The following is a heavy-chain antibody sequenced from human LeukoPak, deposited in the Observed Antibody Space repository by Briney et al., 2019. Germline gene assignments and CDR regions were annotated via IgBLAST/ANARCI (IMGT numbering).Heavy chain of an antibody. CDR3: ARAGYYGTSWHKERTGNMYWNF. J-gene: IGHJ4*02. CDR1: GGSISSSSYY. CDR2: IYYSGST. D-gene: IGHD6-13*01. V-gene: IGHV4-39*07. Sequence: SETLSLTCTVSGGSISSSSYYCGWIRQPPGKGLEWIGTIYYSGSTYYNPSLRSRVTISVDTSRIQFSLRLSSVTATDTAVYFCARAGYYGTSWHKERTGNMYWNFRGQGTLVTVSS.